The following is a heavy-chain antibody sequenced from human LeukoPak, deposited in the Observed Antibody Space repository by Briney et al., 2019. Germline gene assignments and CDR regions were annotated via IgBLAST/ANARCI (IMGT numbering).Heavy chain of an antibody. CDR2: ISGSGGST. V-gene: IGHV3-23*01. Sequence: GGSLRLSCAASGFTVSSDYMSWVRQPPGKGLEWVSAISGSGGSTYYADSVKGRFTISRDNSKNTLYLQMNSLRAEDTAVYYCAKHGVHFDCWGQGTLVTVSS. CDR1: GFTVSSDY. J-gene: IGHJ4*02. D-gene: IGHD2-8*01. CDR3: AKHGVHFDC.